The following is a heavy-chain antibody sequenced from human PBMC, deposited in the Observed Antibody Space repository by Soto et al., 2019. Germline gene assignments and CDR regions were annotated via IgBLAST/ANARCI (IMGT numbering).Heavy chain of an antibody. CDR2: TRNKANSYTT. D-gene: IGHD3-16*01. J-gene: IGHJ6*02. Sequence: GGSLRLSCAASGFTFSDHYMDWVRQAPGKGLEWVGRTRNKANSYTTEYAASVKGRFTISRDDSKNSLYLQMNSLKTEDTAVYYCASGMRMWGGYYGMDVWGQGTTVTVSS. CDR3: ASGMRMWGGYYGMDV. CDR1: GFTFSDHY. V-gene: IGHV3-72*01.